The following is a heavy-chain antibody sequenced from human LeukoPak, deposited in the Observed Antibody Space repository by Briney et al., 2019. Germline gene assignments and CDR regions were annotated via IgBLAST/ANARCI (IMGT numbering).Heavy chain of an antibody. CDR2: ISAYSGDT. J-gene: IGHJ4*02. V-gene: IGHV1-18*01. CDR1: SYTFTDFG. D-gene: IGHD3-3*01. CDR3: ARGRPSDF. Sequence: ASVKVSCKTSSYTFTDFGMSWVRQAPGQGLEWMGWISAYSGDTNYAHNLQGRVTMTTDTSTSTAYMELRSLRSDDTAMYYCARGRPSDFWGQGTLVTVSS.